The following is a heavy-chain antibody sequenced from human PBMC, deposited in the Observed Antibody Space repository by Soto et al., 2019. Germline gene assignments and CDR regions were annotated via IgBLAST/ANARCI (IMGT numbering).Heavy chain of an antibody. V-gene: IGHV3-33*01. CDR2: IWYDGSTK. J-gene: IGHJ4*02. Sequence: GSLRLSCAGSGFTFSSYGMHWVRQAPGKGLEWVAVIWYDGSTKYYADSVKGRFTISRDNSKNTLYLQMNSLRAEDTAVYYCARGRLGGAARAFDYWGQGTLVTVSS. CDR1: GFTFSSYG. D-gene: IGHD6-6*01. CDR3: ARGRLGGAARAFDY.